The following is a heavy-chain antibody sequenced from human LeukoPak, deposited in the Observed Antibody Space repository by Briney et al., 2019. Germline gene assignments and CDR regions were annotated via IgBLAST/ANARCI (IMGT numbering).Heavy chain of an antibody. J-gene: IGHJ4*02. CDR2: IRNSGGNT. CDR3: ARSTYCGGDCYPALGY. V-gene: IGHV3-48*03. Sequence: GGSLRLSCAASGFTFSSFEVNWVRQAPGKGLEWLASIRNSGGNTYNEDSVKGRFTISRHNAENSLYLQMNSLRDEDTAVYYCARSTYCGGDCYPALGYWGQGTPVTVSS. CDR1: GFTFSSFE. D-gene: IGHD2-21*02.